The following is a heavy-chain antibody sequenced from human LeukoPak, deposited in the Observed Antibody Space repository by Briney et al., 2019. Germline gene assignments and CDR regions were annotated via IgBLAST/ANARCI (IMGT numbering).Heavy chain of an antibody. J-gene: IGHJ4*02. CDR1: GFIFSNYA. V-gene: IGHV3-23*01. CDR3: VKGPRPDITVAHTVEN. CDR2: ISSRGDST. D-gene: IGHD6-19*01. Sequence: GGSLILSCAASGFIFSNYAMSLVRQVPGRGLEWVSTISSRGDSTYVADSVKGRFTISRDNSKNSLYLQMNTVRAEDTAVYYCVKGPRPDITVAHTVENWGQGTLVTVSS.